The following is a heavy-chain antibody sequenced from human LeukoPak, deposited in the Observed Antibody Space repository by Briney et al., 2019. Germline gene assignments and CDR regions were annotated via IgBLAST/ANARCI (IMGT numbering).Heavy chain of an antibody. J-gene: IGHJ4*02. V-gene: IGHV4-39*07. Sequence: PSETLSLTCTVSGGSISSSSYYWGWIRQPPGKGLEWIGSIYYSGSTYYNPSLKSRVTISVDTSKNQFSLKLSSVTAADTAVYYCARGAIEDCGGDCYLAYWGQGTQVTVSS. D-gene: IGHD2-21*02. CDR3: ARGAIEDCGGDCYLAY. CDR2: IYYSGST. CDR1: GGSISSSSYY.